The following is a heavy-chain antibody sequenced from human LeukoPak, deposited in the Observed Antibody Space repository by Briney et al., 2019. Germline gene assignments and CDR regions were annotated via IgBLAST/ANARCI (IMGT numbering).Heavy chain of an antibody. CDR2: ISSSGSTI. Sequence: PGGSLRLSCAASGFNFNSYSMNWVRQAPGKGLEWVSYISSSGSTIYYADSVKGRFTVSRDNAKNSLYLQMNSLRAEDTAVYYCARDGGIAARPDAAFDLWGQRTMVTVSS. CDR1: GFNFNSYS. V-gene: IGHV3-48*01. CDR3: ARDGGIAARPDAAFDL. J-gene: IGHJ3*01. D-gene: IGHD6-6*01.